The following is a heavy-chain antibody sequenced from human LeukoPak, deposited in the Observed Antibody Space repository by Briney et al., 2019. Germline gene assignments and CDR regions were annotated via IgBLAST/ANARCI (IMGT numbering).Heavy chain of an antibody. CDR1: GFTFGRDT. J-gene: IGHJ3*02. Sequence: GGSRRLACAAAGFTFGRDTMNWVSQAPGEGLGWVSTIESRSGYIYYAGSGKGRFSISRDNAKNSFYLPMNNLGAEDTAVYYWARDGVVVPVAMGAFDIWGQGALVTVSS. CDR3: ARDGVVVPVAMGAFDI. D-gene: IGHD2-2*01. V-gene: IGHV3-21*01. CDR2: IESRSGYI.